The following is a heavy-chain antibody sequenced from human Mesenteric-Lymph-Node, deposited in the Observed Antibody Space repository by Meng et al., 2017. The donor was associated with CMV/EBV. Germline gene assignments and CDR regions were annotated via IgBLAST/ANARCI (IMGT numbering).Heavy chain of an antibody. V-gene: IGHV3-21*01. CDR1: GFTFDNYA. Sequence: GESLKISCAASGFTFDNYAMHWVRQAPGKGLEWVSSISSSSSYIYYADSVKGRFTISRDNAKNSLYLQMNSLRAEDTAVYYCARDVTGSLEWLLPYYFDYWGQGTLVTVSS. CDR3: ARDVTGSLEWLLPYYFDY. J-gene: IGHJ4*02. CDR2: ISSSSSYI. D-gene: IGHD3-3*01.